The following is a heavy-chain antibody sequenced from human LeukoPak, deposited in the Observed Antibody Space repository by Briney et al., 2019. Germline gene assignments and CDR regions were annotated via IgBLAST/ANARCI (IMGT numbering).Heavy chain of an antibody. Sequence: GGSLRLSCAASGFTFSSFAMSWVRQAPGKGLEWVSAITGDSYTTHYADSVRGRFTISRDNSKNTVYLQLNSLRAEDTAVYFCAKRGAGGKLFDYWGQGTLVTVSS. CDR3: AKRGAGGKLFDY. CDR1: GFTFSSFA. CDR2: ITGDSYTT. V-gene: IGHV3-23*01. J-gene: IGHJ4*02. D-gene: IGHD6-13*01.